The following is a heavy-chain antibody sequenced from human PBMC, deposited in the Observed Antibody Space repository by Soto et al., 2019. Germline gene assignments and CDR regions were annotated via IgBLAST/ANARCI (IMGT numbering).Heavy chain of an antibody. CDR2: IDNDGSST. D-gene: IGHD1-26*01. CDR3: VRDDFGLGLXH. CDR1: GFTFSSYW. V-gene: IGHV3-74*03. J-gene: IGHJ4*02. Sequence: GGSLRLSCAASGFTFSSYWMHWVRQAPGKGLVWVSHIDNDGSSTTYADSVRGRFTISRNNAKNTLYLQMNSLRAEDTGVYYCVRDDFGLGLXHWGLGTQVTVSS.